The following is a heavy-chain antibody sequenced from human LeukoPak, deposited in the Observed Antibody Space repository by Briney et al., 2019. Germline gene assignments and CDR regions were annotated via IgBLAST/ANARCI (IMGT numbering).Heavy chain of an antibody. D-gene: IGHD2-2*01. CDR2: INHSGST. Sequence: SETLSLTCAVYGGSFSGYYWSWIRQPPGKGLGWIGEINHSGSTNYNPSLKSRVTISVDTSKNQFSLKLSSVTAADTAVYYCARGGQYAKEYYFDYWGQGTLVTVSS. V-gene: IGHV4-34*01. CDR3: ARGGQYAKEYYFDY. J-gene: IGHJ4*02. CDR1: GGSFSGYY.